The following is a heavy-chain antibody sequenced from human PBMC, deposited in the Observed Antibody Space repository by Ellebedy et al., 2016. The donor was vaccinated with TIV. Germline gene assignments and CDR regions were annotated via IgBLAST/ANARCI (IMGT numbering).Heavy chain of an antibody. D-gene: IGHD3-3*01. J-gene: IGHJ6*02. V-gene: IGHV4-34*01. CDR3: ARHLDYYDFWSGYDSGYMDV. CDR1: GGSFSGYY. Sequence: SETLSLTCAVYGGSFSGYYWSWIRQPPGKGLEWIGEINHSGSTNYNPSLKSRVTISVDTSKNQFSLKLSSVTAADTAVYYCARHLDYYDFWSGYDSGYMDVWGQGTTVTVSS. CDR2: INHSGST.